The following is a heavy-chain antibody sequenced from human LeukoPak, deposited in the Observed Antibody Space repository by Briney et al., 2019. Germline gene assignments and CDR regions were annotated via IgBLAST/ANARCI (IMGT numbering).Heavy chain of an antibody. J-gene: IGHJ4*02. CDR3: ARDGGSSSWYDY. V-gene: IGHV4-31*03. CDR2: IYYSGST. D-gene: IGHD6-13*01. Sequence: SETLSLTCTVSGGSISSGGYSWSWIRQHPGKGLEWIGYIYYSGSTYYNPSLKSRVTISVDTSKNQFSLKLSSVTAADTAVYYCARDGGSSSWYDYWGQGTLVTVSS. CDR1: GGSISSGGYS.